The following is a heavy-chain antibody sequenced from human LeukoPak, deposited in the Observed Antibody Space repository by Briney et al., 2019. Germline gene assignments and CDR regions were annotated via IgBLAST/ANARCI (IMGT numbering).Heavy chain of an antibody. CDR3: ARDSVGFDY. V-gene: IGHV4-59*01. CDR2: MYYSGSN. J-gene: IGHJ4*02. Sequence: SETLSLTCTVSGGSISSYYWRWIRQPPGKGLVWIGYMYYSGSNNYHPSLKSRVTISVDTSKNQFSLKLSSVTAADTAVYYCARDSVGFDYWGQVTLVTVCS. CDR1: GGSISSYY.